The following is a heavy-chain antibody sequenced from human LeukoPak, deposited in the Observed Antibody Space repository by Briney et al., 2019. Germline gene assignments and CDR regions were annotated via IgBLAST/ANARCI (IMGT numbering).Heavy chain of an antibody. Sequence: GGSLRLSCAASGFTFSSYAMSWVRQAPGKGLEWVSAISASGGSTYYADSVKGRFTISRDNSKNTLYLQMNSLRAEDTAVYYCAKEGKLLWFGELSSQYYFDYWGQGTLVTVSS. J-gene: IGHJ4*02. V-gene: IGHV3-23*01. CDR1: GFTFSSYA. D-gene: IGHD3-10*01. CDR2: ISASGGST. CDR3: AKEGKLLWFGELSSQYYFDY.